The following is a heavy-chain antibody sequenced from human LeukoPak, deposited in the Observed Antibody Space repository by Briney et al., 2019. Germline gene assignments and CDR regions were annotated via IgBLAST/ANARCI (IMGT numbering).Heavy chain of an antibody. J-gene: IGHJ4*02. CDR1: GFTFSSYW. D-gene: IGHD2-2*01. Sequence: GGSLRLSCAASGFTFSSYWMSWVRQAPGKGLEWVANIKQDGSEKYYVDSVKGRFTISRDNAKNSLYLQMNSLRAEDTAVYYCARDRGYCSSTSCYPEYYFDYWGQGTLVTVS. V-gene: IGHV3-7*01. CDR3: ARDRGYCSSTSCYPEYYFDY. CDR2: IKQDGSEK.